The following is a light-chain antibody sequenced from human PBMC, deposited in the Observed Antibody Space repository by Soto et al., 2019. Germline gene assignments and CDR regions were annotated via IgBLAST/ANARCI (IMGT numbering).Light chain of an antibody. Sequence: IQITQSPSTLSASVGDRVTITCRASQSISSWLAWYQQKPGKAPKLLIYKASSLESGDPSRFSGSGSGREFTLTISSLQPDDFATYYCQQYNNYGSWTFGQGTKV. CDR1: QSISSW. CDR3: QQYNNYGSWT. V-gene: IGKV1-5*03. CDR2: KAS. J-gene: IGKJ1*01.